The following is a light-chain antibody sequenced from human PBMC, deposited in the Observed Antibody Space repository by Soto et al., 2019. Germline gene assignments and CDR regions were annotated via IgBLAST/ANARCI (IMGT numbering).Light chain of an antibody. CDR2: VNS. Sequence: QSVLTQLPSVSGAPGQRVTISCTGTSSNIGAGYDVHWYQQVPGTSPKLLIFVNSNRPSGVPDRFSGSKSGTSASLAITGLQAEDEADYYCQSYDNSLSVHVVFGGGTKVTVL. CDR1: SSNIGAGYD. J-gene: IGLJ2*01. V-gene: IGLV1-40*01. CDR3: QSYDNSLSVHVV.